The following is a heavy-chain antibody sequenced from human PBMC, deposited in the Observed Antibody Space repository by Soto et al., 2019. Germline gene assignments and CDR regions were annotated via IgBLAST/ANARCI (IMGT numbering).Heavy chain of an antibody. J-gene: IGHJ5*02. Sequence: ASVNVSCKVSGYTLTELSMHWVRQAPGKGLEWMGGFDPEDGETIYAQKFQGRVTMTEDTSTDTAYMELSSLRSEDTAVYYCATAAPMSGDIVLMVYASRAFDPWGQGTLVTVSS. CDR3: ATAAPMSGDIVLMVYASRAFDP. V-gene: IGHV1-24*01. CDR2: FDPEDGET. CDR1: GYTLTELS. D-gene: IGHD2-8*01.